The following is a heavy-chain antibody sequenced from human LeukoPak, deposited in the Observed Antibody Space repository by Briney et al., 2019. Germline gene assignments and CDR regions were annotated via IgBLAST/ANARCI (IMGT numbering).Heavy chain of an antibody. Sequence: GASVKFPAKASEGTFSSYLTSWLGRAPEKGLEGMGRIIPILGIANYAQKFQGRVTITADKSTSTAYMELSSLRSEDTAVYYCARDWDCSSTSCSDAFDIWGQGTMVTVSS. CDR2: IIPILGIA. D-gene: IGHD2-2*01. CDR1: EGTFSSYL. J-gene: IGHJ3*02. CDR3: ARDWDCSSTSCSDAFDI. V-gene: IGHV1-69*04.